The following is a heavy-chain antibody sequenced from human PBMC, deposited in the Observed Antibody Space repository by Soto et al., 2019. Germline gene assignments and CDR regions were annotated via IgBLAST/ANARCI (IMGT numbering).Heavy chain of an antibody. CDR1: GFFISSGNY. D-gene: IGHD3-22*01. V-gene: IGHV4-38-2*02. Sequence: SETLSLTCAVSGFFISSGNYWGWIRKPPGKGLEWIGSIFHGGNTYYNPSLKSRVTISVDMSKNQFFLKLNSVTAADTAVYYCARDSSGRHDYWGQGTLVTVSS. J-gene: IGHJ4*02. CDR2: IFHGGNT. CDR3: ARDSSGRHDY.